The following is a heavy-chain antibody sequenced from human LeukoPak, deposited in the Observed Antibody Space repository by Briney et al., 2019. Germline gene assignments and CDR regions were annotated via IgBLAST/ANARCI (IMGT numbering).Heavy chain of an antibody. V-gene: IGHV1-2*02. Sequence: ASVKVSCKASGYTFTGYYMHWVRQAPGQGLEWMGWINPNSGGTNYAQKFQGRVTVTRDTSISTAYMELSRLRSDDTAVYYCAKTGLIAAAGTWWFDPWGQGTLVTVSS. CDR2: INPNSGGT. D-gene: IGHD6-13*01. CDR3: AKTGLIAAAGTWWFDP. CDR1: GYTFTGYY. J-gene: IGHJ5*02.